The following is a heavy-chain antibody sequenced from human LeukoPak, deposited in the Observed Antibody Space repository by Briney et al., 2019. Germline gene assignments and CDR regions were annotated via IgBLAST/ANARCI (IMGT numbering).Heavy chain of an antibody. Sequence: ASVKVSCKASGYTFTSYGISWVRQAPGQGLEWMGWISAYNGNTNYAQKLQGRVTMTTDTSTSTAYMELRSLRSDDTAVYYCARDRDSDYYDSSGKSFDYWGQGTLVTVSS. D-gene: IGHD3-22*01. CDR3: ARDRDSDYYDSSGKSFDY. CDR1: GYTFTSYG. V-gene: IGHV1-18*01. CDR2: ISAYNGNT. J-gene: IGHJ4*02.